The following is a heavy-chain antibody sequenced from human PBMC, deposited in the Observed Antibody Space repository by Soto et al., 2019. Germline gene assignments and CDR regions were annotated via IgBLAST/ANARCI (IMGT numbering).Heavy chain of an antibody. CDR2: INHSGST. CDR3: ARGVGGSSSKECFDY. Sequence: SETLSLTCAVYGGSFSGYYWSWIRQPPGKGLEWIGEINHSGSTNYNPSLKSRVTISVDTSKNQFSLKLSSVTAADTAVYYCARGVGGSSSKECFDYWGQGTLVTVSS. D-gene: IGHD6-6*01. J-gene: IGHJ4*02. V-gene: IGHV4-34*01. CDR1: GGSFSGYY.